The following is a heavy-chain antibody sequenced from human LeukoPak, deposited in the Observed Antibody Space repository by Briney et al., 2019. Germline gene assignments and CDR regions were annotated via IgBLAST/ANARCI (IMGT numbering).Heavy chain of an antibody. Sequence: GGSLRLSCAASGFTFSSYWMNWVRQAPGKGLEWVSTISGSGGSKHYADSVEGRFTISRDNSKNTVYLQMNSLRAEDTAIYYCAKLTSASGAYGVDVWGQGTTVTVSS. V-gene: IGHV3-23*01. D-gene: IGHD3-10*01. J-gene: IGHJ6*02. CDR1: GFTFSSYW. CDR3: AKLTSASGAYGVDV. CDR2: ISGSGGSK.